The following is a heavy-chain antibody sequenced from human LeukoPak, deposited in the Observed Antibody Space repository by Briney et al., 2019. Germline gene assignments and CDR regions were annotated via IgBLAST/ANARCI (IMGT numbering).Heavy chain of an antibody. CDR2: IKKDGSEK. V-gene: IGHV3-7*05. J-gene: IGHJ4*02. Sequence: GGSLRLSCAASGFTFSTYWMSWVRQAPGKGLEWVANIKKDGSEKYYVDSVKGRFTISRDNAKSSLYLQMNSLRAEDTAMYYCARDAGSGSLFDYWGQGTLVTVSS. CDR3: ARDAGSGSLFDY. CDR1: GFTFSTYW. D-gene: IGHD3-10*01.